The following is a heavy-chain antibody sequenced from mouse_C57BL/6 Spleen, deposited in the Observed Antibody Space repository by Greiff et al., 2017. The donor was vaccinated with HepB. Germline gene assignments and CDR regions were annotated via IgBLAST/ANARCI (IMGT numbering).Heavy chain of an antibody. CDR1: GYAFTNYL. CDR2: INPGSGGT. V-gene: IGHV1-54*01. CDR3: AREGNYGSSHWYLDV. D-gene: IGHD1-1*01. J-gene: IGHJ1*03. Sequence: QVQLQQSGAELVRPGTSVKVSCKASGYAFTNYLIEWVKQRPGQGLEWIGVINPGSGGTNYNEKFKGKATLTADKSSSTAYMQLSSLTSEDSAVYFCAREGNYGSSHWYLDVWGTGTTVTVAS.